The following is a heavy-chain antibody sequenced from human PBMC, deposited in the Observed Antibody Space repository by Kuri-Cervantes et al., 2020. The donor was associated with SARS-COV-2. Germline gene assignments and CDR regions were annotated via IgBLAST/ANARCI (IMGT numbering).Heavy chain of an antibody. D-gene: IGHD1-26*01. J-gene: IGHJ3*02. V-gene: IGHV1-46*01. CDR1: GYTFTSYY. CDR2: INPSGGST. Sequence: ASVKVSCKASGYTFTSYYMHWVRQAPGQGLEWMGIINPSGGSTSYAQKFQGRVTMTRDTSTSTVYMELSSLRSEDTAVYYCAKERVRIVGASRENAFDIWGQGTMVTVSS. CDR3: AKERVRIVGASRENAFDI.